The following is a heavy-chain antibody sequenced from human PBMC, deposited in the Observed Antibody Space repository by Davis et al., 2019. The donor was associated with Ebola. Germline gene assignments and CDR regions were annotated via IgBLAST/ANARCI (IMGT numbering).Heavy chain of an antibody. CDR1: GYTFTNYY. V-gene: IGHV1-69*04. Sequence: AASVKVSCKASGYTFTNYYMHWVRQAPGQSLEWMGRIIPFLGKGDYAQKFQGRVTFTADRRTSTAYMELSSLRSEDTAMYFCAREGSPSFGVDVWGQGTTVTVSS. CDR2: IIPFLGKG. D-gene: IGHD3-3*01. CDR3: AREGSPSFGVDV. J-gene: IGHJ6*02.